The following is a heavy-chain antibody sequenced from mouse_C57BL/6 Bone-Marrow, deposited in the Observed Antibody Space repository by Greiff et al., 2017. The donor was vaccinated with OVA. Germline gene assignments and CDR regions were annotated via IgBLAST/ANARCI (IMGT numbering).Heavy chain of an antibody. CDR1: GFTFSDFY. V-gene: IGHV7-1*01. Sequence: EVQLMESGGGLVQSGRSLRLSCATSGFTFSDFYMEWVRQAPGKGLEWIAASRNKANDYTTEYSASVKGRFIVSRDTSQSILYLQMNALRAEDTAIYYCARDVGSSDWYFDVWGTGTTVTVSS. CDR3: ARDVGSSDWYFDV. CDR2: SRNKANDYTT. D-gene: IGHD1-1*01. J-gene: IGHJ1*03.